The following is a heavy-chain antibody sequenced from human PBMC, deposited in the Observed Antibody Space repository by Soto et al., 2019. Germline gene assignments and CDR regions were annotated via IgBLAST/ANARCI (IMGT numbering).Heavy chain of an antibody. CDR3: ARAAQLEPLVIGWYDY. CDR1: GGTFSSYA. J-gene: IGHJ4*02. D-gene: IGHD6-19*01. Sequence: QVQLVQSGAEVKKPGSSVKVSCKASGGTFSSYAISWVRQAPGQGLEWMGGIIPIFGTANYAQKFQGRVTITADESTTPAYMKLSSVRSEDTAVYYCARAAQLEPLVIGWYDYWGQGTLVTVYS. CDR2: IIPIFGTA. V-gene: IGHV1-69*01.